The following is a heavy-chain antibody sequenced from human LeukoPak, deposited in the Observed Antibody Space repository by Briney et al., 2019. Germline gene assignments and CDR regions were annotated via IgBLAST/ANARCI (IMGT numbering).Heavy chain of an antibody. CDR1: GFTFSAYA. CDR3: ADLGTSD. J-gene: IGHJ4*02. CDR2: INSDGSAK. D-gene: IGHD1-7*01. Sequence: GGSLRLSCAASGFTFSAYAISWVRQAPGKGLEWVATINSDGSAKYHVDSVKGRFTISRDNAKNLVYLQMSILRAEDTAAYYCADLGTSDCGQGTLVTVSS. V-gene: IGHV3-7*01.